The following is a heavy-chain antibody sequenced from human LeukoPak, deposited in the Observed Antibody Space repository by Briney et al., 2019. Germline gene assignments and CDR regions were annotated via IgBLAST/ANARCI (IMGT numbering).Heavy chain of an antibody. Sequence: GGSLRLSCAASGFTVSSNYMSWVRQAPGKGLEWVSVIYSGGSTYYADSVKGRSTISRDNSKNTLYLQMNSLRAEDTAVYYCARALTYYYGSGTYGMDVWGKGTTVTVSS. CDR1: GFTVSSNY. J-gene: IGHJ6*04. CDR3: ARALTYYYGSGTYGMDV. V-gene: IGHV3-53*01. CDR2: IYSGGST. D-gene: IGHD3-10*01.